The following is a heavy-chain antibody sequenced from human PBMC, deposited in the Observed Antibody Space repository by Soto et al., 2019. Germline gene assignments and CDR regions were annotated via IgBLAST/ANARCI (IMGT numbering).Heavy chain of an antibody. CDR2: IYNSGTT. V-gene: IGHV4-59*01. D-gene: IGHD4-4*01. CDR1: GDSITSNH. Sequence: SETLSLTCAVSGDSITSNHWNWIRQPPGRGLEWIGYIYNSGTTKYNPSLKSRVIISVDTSKNQLSLKLSSVNAADTAVYYCARVSMSTVSWGFDPWGQGTLVTVSS. CDR3: ARVSMSTVSWGFDP. J-gene: IGHJ5*02.